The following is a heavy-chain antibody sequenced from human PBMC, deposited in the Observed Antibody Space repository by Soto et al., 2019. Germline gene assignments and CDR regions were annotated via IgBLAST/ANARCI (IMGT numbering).Heavy chain of an antibody. CDR2: ISAYNGNT. CDR3: VRXTRSLLPKPDY. Sequence: QVQLVQSGAEVKKPGASVKVSCKASGYTFTSYGISWVRQAPGQGLEWMGWISAYNGNTNYAQKLQGRVTMTTDTXXXXXXXXXXXXXXXXXXXXXCVRXTRSLLPKPDYWGQGTLVTVSS. J-gene: IGHJ4*02. V-gene: IGHV1-18*01. CDR1: GYTFTSYG. D-gene: IGHD2-15*01.